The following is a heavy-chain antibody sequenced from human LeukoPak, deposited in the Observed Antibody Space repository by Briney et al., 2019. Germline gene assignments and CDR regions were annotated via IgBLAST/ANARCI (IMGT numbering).Heavy chain of an antibody. V-gene: IGHV3-21*01. Sequence: KPGGSLRLSCAASGFTFSSYGMNWVRQAPGKGLEWVSSISSSSSYIYYADSVKGRFTISRDNAKNSLYLQMNSLRAEDTAVYYCARPNYYDSSGYYYPDKDAFDIWGQGTMVTVSS. CDR1: GFTFSSYG. J-gene: IGHJ3*02. CDR2: ISSSSSYI. CDR3: ARPNYYDSSGYYYPDKDAFDI. D-gene: IGHD3-22*01.